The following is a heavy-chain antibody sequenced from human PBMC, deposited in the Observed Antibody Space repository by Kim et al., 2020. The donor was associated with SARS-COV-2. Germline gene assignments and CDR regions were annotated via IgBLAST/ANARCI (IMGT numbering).Heavy chain of an antibody. D-gene: IGHD1-1*01. CDR3: ASRTWNDGVKSNQMDV. CDR2: ISGNNGNT. CDR1: GYTFTSYG. V-gene: IGHV1-18*01. Sequence: ASVKVSCKASGYTFTSYGISWVRQAPGQGLEWMGWISGNNGNTNYAQKLQGRVTMTTDTSTSTAYMELRTLRSDDTAVYYCASRTWNDGVKSNQMDVWGQGTTVTVSS. J-gene: IGHJ6*02.